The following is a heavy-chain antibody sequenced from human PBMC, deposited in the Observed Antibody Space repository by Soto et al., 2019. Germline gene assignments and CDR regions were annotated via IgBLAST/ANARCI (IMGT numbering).Heavy chain of an antibody. J-gene: IGHJ1*01. V-gene: IGHV4-34*01. CDR1: GGSFSGYS. CDR3: ARGRHYYDSSGYYYGEYFQH. Sequence: SETLSLTCAVYGGSFSGYSWTWIRQPPGTGLEWIGEINHTGSTNYNPSLKSRVTISVDTSKNQFSLKLTSVTAADTAVYYCARGRHYYDSSGYYYGEYFQHWGQGTLVTVSS. CDR2: INHTGST. D-gene: IGHD3-22*01.